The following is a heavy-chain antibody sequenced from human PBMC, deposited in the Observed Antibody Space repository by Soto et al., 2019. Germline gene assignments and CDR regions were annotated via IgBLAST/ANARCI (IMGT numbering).Heavy chain of an antibody. D-gene: IGHD4-17*01. CDR2: INAYNGNT. CDR1: GYTFTSYG. CDR3: ARSTVTTLFNPDY. J-gene: IGHJ4*02. Sequence: ASVKVSCKASGYTFTSYGISWVRQAPGQGLEWMVWINAYNGNTNYSQKFQGRVTITRDTSASTAYMELSSLRSEDTAVYYCARSTVTTLFNPDYWGQGTLVTVSS. V-gene: IGHV1-18*01.